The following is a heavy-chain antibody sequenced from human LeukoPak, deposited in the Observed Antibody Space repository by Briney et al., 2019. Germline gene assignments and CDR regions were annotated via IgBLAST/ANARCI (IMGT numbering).Heavy chain of an antibody. Sequence: SVKVSCKASGGTFSSYAISWVRQAPGQGLEWMGRIIPIRGIANYAQKYQGRVTITADKSTSTAYMELSSLGSEGTAVYYCARVDGSDAFDIWGQGTMVTVSS. J-gene: IGHJ3*02. CDR1: GGTFSSYA. V-gene: IGHV1-69*04. D-gene: IGHD5-24*01. CDR3: ARVDGSDAFDI. CDR2: IIPIRGIA.